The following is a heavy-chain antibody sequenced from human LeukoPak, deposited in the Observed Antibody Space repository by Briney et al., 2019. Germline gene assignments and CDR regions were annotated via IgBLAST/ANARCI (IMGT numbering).Heavy chain of an antibody. CDR2: INSDGSST. Sequence: GGSLRLSCAASGFTFSSYWVHWVRQAPGKGLVWVSPINSDGSSTSYADSVKGRFTISRDNAKNTLSLQMNSLRAEDTAVYYCVRVGGSNAFDIWGQGTMVIVSS. CDR1: GFTFSSYW. V-gene: IGHV3-74*01. CDR3: VRVGGSNAFDI. J-gene: IGHJ3*02. D-gene: IGHD1-26*01.